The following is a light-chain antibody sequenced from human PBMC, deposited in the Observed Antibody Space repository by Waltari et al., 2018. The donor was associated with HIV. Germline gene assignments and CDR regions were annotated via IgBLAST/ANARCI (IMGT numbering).Light chain of an antibody. V-gene: IGLV2-14*01. Sequence: QSALTQPASVSGSPGQSIPISCTGTSRDVGAYHSVPWYQQPPGTAPKLMLFELSNRPSGISDRFSGSKSGNTASLTISGLQAEDEADYYCSSLTTTNTLIFGGGTKVTVL. CDR3: SSLTTTNTLI. CDR2: ELS. CDR1: SRDVGAYHS. J-gene: IGLJ2*01.